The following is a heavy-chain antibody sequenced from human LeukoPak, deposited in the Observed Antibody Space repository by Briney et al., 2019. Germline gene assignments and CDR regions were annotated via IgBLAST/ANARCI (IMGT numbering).Heavy chain of an antibody. D-gene: IGHD3-22*01. J-gene: IGHJ4*02. Sequence: ASVKVSCKASGYTFTSYYMHWVRQAPGQGLEWMGIINPSGGSTSYAQKFRGRVTMTRDTSTSTVYMELSSLRSEDTAVYYCARDYVDYYDSSGYQGDWGQGTLVTVSS. V-gene: IGHV1-46*01. CDR1: GYTFTSYY. CDR2: INPSGGST. CDR3: ARDYVDYYDSSGYQGD.